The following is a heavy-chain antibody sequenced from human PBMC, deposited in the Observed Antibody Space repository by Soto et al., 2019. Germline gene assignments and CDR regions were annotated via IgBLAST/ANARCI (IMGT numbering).Heavy chain of an antibody. CDR1: GYTFTSYA. CDR3: ARGGSLYGYFDL. Sequence: QVQLVQSGAEVKKPGASVKVSCKASGYTFTSYAMHWVRQAPGQRLEWMGWINAGNGNTKYSQKFQGRVTITRDTSASTDYMELSSLRSEDTAVYYCARGGSLYGYFDLWGRGTLVTVSS. CDR2: INAGNGNT. J-gene: IGHJ2*01. V-gene: IGHV1-3*01. D-gene: IGHD1-26*01.